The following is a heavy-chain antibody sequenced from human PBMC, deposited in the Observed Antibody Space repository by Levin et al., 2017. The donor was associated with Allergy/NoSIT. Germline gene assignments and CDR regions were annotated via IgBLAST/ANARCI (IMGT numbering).Heavy chain of an antibody. D-gene: IGHD7-27*01. Sequence: SETLSLTCAVYGGSFSGYYWSWIRQPPGKGLEWIGEINHSGSTNYNPSLKSRVTISVDTSKNQFSLKLSSVTAADTAVYYCARGTLTGDLSWGQGTLVTVSS. J-gene: IGHJ4*02. CDR1: GGSFSGYY. V-gene: IGHV4-34*01. CDR3: ARGTLTGDLS. CDR2: INHSGST.